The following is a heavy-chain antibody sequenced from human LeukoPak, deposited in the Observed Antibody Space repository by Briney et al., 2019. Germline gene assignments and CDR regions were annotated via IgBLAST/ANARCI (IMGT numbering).Heavy chain of an antibody. J-gene: IGHJ5*02. D-gene: IGHD2-15*01. CDR1: GFTVSSNY. CDR3: ARAPPGYCSGGSCSRPLDL. V-gene: IGHV3-66*01. Sequence: PGGSLRLSCAASGFTVSSNYMSWVRQAPGKGLEWVSVLYSGGSTYYADSAKGRFTISRDNSRNTLYLQMSSLRVEDTAVYYCARAPPGYCSGGSCSRPLDLWGQGTLVTVSS. CDR2: LYSGGST.